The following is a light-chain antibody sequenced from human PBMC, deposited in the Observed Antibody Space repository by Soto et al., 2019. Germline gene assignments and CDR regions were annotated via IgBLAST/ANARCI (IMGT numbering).Light chain of an antibody. CDR1: QSISNW. J-gene: IGKJ2*01. CDR2: KAI. V-gene: IGKV1-5*03. CDR3: QRYNDFQYV. Sequence: DIQMTQSPSTLSASVGDRVTITYRASQSISNWLAWYQQKPGKAPKLLIYKAINLQSGVPSRFSGSGSGTEFSLTISGLQPDDFATYYCQRYNDFQYVFGQGTKL.